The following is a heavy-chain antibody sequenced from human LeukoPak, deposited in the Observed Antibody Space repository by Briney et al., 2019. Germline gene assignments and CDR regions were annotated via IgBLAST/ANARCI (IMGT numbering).Heavy chain of an antibody. Sequence: SQTLSLTCAISGDSVSSNSAAWNWIRQSPSRGLEWLGRTYYRSKWYNDYAVSVKSRITINPDTSKNQFSLQLNSVTPEDTAVYYCARERGPPIPISISRYMDVWGKGTTVTVSS. V-gene: IGHV6-1*01. CDR2: TYYRSKWYN. CDR1: GDSVSSNSAA. D-gene: IGHD3-16*01. CDR3: ARERGPPIPISISRYMDV. J-gene: IGHJ6*03.